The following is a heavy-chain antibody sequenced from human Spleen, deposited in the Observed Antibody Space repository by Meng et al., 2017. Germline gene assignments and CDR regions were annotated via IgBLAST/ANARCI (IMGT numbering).Heavy chain of an antibody. CDR1: GFSLSTSGVA. D-gene: IGHD5-12*01. J-gene: IGHJ4*02. CDR2: IYWDGDK. Sequence: SGPTLVKPTQTLALTCTFSGFSLSTSGVAVGWIRQPPGKALEGLALIYWDGDKRYNPSLKSRVTITGHTSKTQVVLIMTNVDPVDTATYFCTHTLYIGYADSWGQGTLVTVSS. CDR3: THTLYIGYADS. V-gene: IGHV2-5*02.